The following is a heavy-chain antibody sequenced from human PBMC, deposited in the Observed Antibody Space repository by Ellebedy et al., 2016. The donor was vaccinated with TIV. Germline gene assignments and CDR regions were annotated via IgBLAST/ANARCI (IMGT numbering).Heavy chain of an antibody. CDR3: ANGAYDI. J-gene: IGHJ6*02. V-gene: IGHV3-48*04. D-gene: IGHD3-16*01. CDR2: ISSSGTTI. CDR1: GFTFRNNS. Sequence: GESLKISCAASGFTFRNNSMNWVRQAPGKGLEWISYISSSGTTIYYADSVKGRFTISRDNAKISLYLQMNSLTAEDTAVYYCANGAYDIWGQGTTVTVSS.